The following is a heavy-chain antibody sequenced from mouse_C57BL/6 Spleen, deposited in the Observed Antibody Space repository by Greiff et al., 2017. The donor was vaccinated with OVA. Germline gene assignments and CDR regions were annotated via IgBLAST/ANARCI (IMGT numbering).Heavy chain of an antibody. D-gene: IGHD2-5*01. CDR1: GFTFSSYA. J-gene: IGHJ1*03. CDR2: ISDGGSYT. Sequence: EVKLMESGGGLVKPGGSLKLSCAASGFTFSSYAMSWVRQTPEKRLEWVATISDGGSYTYYPDNVKGRFTISRDNAKNNLYLQMSHLKSEDTAMYYCARYSNYWYFDVWGTGTTVTVSS. CDR3: ARYSNYWYFDV. V-gene: IGHV5-4*03.